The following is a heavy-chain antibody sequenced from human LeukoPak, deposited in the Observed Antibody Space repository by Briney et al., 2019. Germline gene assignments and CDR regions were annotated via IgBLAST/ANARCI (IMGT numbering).Heavy chain of an antibody. V-gene: IGHV3-48*01. J-gene: IGHJ4*02. CDR2: ISSSSSTI. D-gene: IGHD1-26*01. CDR3: ARDRGPYSGSLYYFDY. Sequence: GGSLRLSCAASGFTFSSYSMNWVRQAPGKGLEWVSYISSSSSTIYYADSVKGRFTISRDNAKNSLYLQMNSLRAEDTAVYYCARDRGPYSGSLYYFDYWGQGTLVTVSS. CDR1: GFTFSSYS.